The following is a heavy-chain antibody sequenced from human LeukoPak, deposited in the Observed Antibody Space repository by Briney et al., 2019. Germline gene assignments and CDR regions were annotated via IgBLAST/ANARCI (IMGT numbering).Heavy chain of an antibody. J-gene: IGHJ4*02. CDR2: INHSGST. CDR3: ARLTAGVLRYFPRPFDY. V-gene: IGHV4-34*01. CDR1: GGSFSGYY. Sequence: PSETLSLTCAVYGGSFSGYYWSWIRQPPGKGLEWIGEINHSGSTNYNPSLKSRVTISVDTSKNQFSLKLSSVTAADTAVYYCARLTAGVLRYFPRPFDYWGQGTLVTVSS. D-gene: IGHD3-9*01.